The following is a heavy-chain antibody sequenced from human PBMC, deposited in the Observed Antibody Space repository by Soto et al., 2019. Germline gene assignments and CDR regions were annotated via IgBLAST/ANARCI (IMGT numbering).Heavy chain of an antibody. V-gene: IGHV1-24*01. CDR2: FDPEDGET. CDR1: GYTLTELS. D-gene: IGHD2-2*02. J-gene: IGHJ3*02. Sequence: RASVKVSCKVSGYTLTELSMHWVRQAPGKGLEWMGGFDPEDGETIYAQKFQGRVTMTEDTSTDTAYMELSSLRSEDTAVYYCATQNKNIVVVPAAIGRAFDIWGQGTMVTVSS. CDR3: ATQNKNIVVVPAAIGRAFDI.